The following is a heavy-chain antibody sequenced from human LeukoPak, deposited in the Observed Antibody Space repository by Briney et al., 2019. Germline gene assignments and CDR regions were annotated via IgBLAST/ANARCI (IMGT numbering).Heavy chain of an antibody. CDR1: GGSISSYY. V-gene: IGHV4-59*01. Sequence: PSETLSLTXTVSGGSISSYYWSWIRQPPGKGLEWIGYIYYSGGTNYNPSLKSRVTISVDTSKNQFSLKLSSVTAADTAVYYCASYRGAFFQHWGQGTLVTVSS. D-gene: IGHD4-23*01. J-gene: IGHJ1*01. CDR3: ASYRGAFFQH. CDR2: IYYSGGT.